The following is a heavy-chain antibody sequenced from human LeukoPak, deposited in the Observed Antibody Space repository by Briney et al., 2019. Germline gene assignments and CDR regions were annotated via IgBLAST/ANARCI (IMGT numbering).Heavy chain of an antibody. Sequence: HGESLKISCKDSGYTFITYWIGWVRQMPGKGLEWMRIIYPGDSDTRYSPSFQGQVTISADKSISTAYLQWSSLKASDTAIYYCARPDDYGGKPAAFDIWGQGTLVTVSS. J-gene: IGHJ3*02. CDR3: ARPDDYGGKPAAFDI. V-gene: IGHV5-51*01. CDR2: IYPGDSDT. D-gene: IGHD4-23*01. CDR1: GYTFITYW.